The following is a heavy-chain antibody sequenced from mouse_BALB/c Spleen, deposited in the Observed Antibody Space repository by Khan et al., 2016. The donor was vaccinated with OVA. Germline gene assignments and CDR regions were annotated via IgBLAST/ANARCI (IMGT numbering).Heavy chain of an antibody. CDR3: ARGASYWYFDV. V-gene: IGHV9-1*02. CDR1: GYTFTNYG. J-gene: IGHJ1*01. Sequence: QIQLVQSGPELKKPGETVKISCKASGYTFTNYGMNWVKQAPGKGLKGMGWINTYIGEPTYTADFKGRFAFSLETSASTAYLQINTLKNEDMEKYFCARGASYWYFDVWGEGTTVTVSS. CDR2: INTYIGEP.